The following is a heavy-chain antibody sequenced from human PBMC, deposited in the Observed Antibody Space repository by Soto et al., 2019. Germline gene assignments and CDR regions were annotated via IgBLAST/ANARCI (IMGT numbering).Heavy chain of an antibody. J-gene: IGHJ5*02. D-gene: IGHD3-22*01. CDR3: SRRDYERGLVH. Sequence: GGSRRLSCAASGFTFYSYWMNWVRQAPGKGLEWVAHIQEEGKEKYYVDSVEGRFTISRDNAKNSVYLQMNSLRVEDTAVYYCSRRDYERGLVHWGQGTLVTVSS. CDR2: IQEEGKEK. CDR1: GFTFYSYW. V-gene: IGHV3-7*05.